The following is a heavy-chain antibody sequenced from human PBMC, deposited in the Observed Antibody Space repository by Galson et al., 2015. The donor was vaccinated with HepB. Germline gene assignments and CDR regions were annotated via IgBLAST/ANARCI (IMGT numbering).Heavy chain of an antibody. CDR1: GFTFSGSA. V-gene: IGHV3-73*01. J-gene: IGHJ4*02. D-gene: IGHD2-8*02. CDR2: IRSKDNSYAT. Sequence: SLRLSCAASGFTFSGSAMHWVRQASGKGLEWVGRIRSKDNSYATAYAASVKGRFTISRDDSKNTAYLQMNSLKTEDTAVYYCTRHREYCTGGVCFSTGGWGQGTLVTVSS. CDR3: TRHREYCTGGVCFSTGG.